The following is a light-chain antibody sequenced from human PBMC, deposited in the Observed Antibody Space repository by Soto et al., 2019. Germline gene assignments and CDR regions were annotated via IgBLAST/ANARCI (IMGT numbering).Light chain of an antibody. CDR1: QGISNY. V-gene: IGKV1-27*01. Sequence: DIQMNQSPSSLSAFVGDRVTITCRASQGISNYLAWYQQKPGRVPKLLIYAASTLQSGVPSRFSGSGSGTDFTLTISSLQPEDFATYYCQQSYSTPRWTFGQGTKVDIK. J-gene: IGKJ1*01. CDR2: AAS. CDR3: QQSYSTPRWT.